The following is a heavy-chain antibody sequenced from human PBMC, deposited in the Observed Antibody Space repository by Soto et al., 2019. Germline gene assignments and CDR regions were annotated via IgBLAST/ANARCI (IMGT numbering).Heavy chain of an antibody. D-gene: IGHD2-2*01. CDR2: SIPIFGTA. V-gene: IGHV1-69*13. CDR3: ARVPSEGYCSSTSCYGGPSDYGTHI. Sequence: VASGKVSCKAAGGAFSSYAISWVRQAPGQGLEWMGGSIPIFGTANYAQKFQGRVTITADESTSTAYMELSSLRSEDTAVYYCARVPSEGYCSSTSCYGGPSDYGTHIWEKATTVT. J-gene: IGHJ6*04. CDR1: GGAFSSYA.